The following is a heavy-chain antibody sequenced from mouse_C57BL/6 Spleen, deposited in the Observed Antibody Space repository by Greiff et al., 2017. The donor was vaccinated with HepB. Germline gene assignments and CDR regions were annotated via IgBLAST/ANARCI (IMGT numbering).Heavy chain of an antibody. CDR1: GYTFTDYE. D-gene: IGHD1-1*01. CDR3: ERNYCGTRWYFDV. V-gene: IGHV1-15*01. J-gene: IGHJ1*03. Sequence: VQLQQSGAELVRPGDSVTLSCKASGYTFTDYEMHWVKQTPVHGLEWIVAIDPDTGGTAYNQKFKGKAILTADKSSSTAYMELRSLTSEDSAVYYCERNYCGTRWYFDVWGTGTTVTVSS. CDR2: IDPDTGGT.